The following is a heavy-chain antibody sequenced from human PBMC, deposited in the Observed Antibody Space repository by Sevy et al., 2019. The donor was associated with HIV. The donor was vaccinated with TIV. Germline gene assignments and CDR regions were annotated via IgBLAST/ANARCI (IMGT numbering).Heavy chain of an antibody. Sequence: ASVKVSCKASGGTFSSYAISWVQQAPGQGLEWMGGIIPIFGTANYAQKFQGRVTITADESTSTAYMELSSLRSEDTAVYYCARDRGRVIAAAGHYGMDVWGQGTTVTVSS. CDR1: GGTFSSYA. CDR3: ARDRGRVIAAAGHYGMDV. D-gene: IGHD6-13*01. J-gene: IGHJ6*02. V-gene: IGHV1-69*13. CDR2: IIPIFGTA.